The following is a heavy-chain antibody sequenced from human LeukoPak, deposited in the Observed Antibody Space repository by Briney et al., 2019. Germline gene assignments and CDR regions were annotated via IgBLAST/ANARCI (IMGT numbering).Heavy chain of an antibody. CDR1: GGSISSYY. CDR2: IYYSGST. J-gene: IGHJ4*02. V-gene: IGHV4-59*01. D-gene: IGHD6-6*01. CDR3: ARVAAARRTFDY. Sequence: SETLSLTCTVSGGSISSYYWSWIRQPPAKGLEWIGYIYYSGSTDYNPSLKSRVTISVDTSKNQFSLKLSSVTAADTAVYYCARVAAARRTFDYWGQGTLVTVSS.